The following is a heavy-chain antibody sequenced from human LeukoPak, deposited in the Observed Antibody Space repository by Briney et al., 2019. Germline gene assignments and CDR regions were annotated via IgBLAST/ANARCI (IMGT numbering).Heavy chain of an antibody. CDR2: ISSSSSYI. J-gene: IGHJ3*02. V-gene: IGHV3-21*01. D-gene: IGHD5-18*01. CDR3: ARMGYSYAYDAFDI. CDR1: GFTFRTYG. Sequence: GGSLRLSCAASGFTFRTYGMNWVRQAPGKGLEWVSSISSSSSYIYYADSVKGRFTISRDNAKNSLYLQMNSLRAEDTAVYYCARMGYSYAYDAFDIWGQGTMVTVSS.